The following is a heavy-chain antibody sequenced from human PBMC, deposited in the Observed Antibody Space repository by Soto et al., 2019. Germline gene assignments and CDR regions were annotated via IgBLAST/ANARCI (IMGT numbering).Heavy chain of an antibody. CDR1: GFTFSDYQ. D-gene: IGHD2-21*02. CDR2: IGSSGLSV. V-gene: IGHV3-11*01. CDR3: ARDLRPLLPHHCYSYYMDV. J-gene: IGHJ6*03. Sequence: QVHLVESGGGLVKPGGSMRLSCAASGFTFSDYQMSSIRQAPEKGLAWVSYIGSSGLSVYYEDSVKGRFTITRDNDNNSLYLQMNSLRAEYSAVYYCARDLRPLLPHHCYSYYMDVCGKGTTVSGSS.